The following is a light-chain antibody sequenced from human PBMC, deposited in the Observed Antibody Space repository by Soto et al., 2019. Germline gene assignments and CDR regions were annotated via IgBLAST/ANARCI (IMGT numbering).Light chain of an antibody. Sequence: EMLLTQSPGTLSLSPGERATPSCRASQSVSNNYLAWYQQKPGQAPRLLIYGASNRATGIPDRFSGSGSGTDFTLTISSLQSEDFAVYYCQQYNNWLRTFGQGTKVDIK. CDR1: QSVSNN. CDR2: GAS. V-gene: IGKV3D-15*01. CDR3: QQYNNWLRT. J-gene: IGKJ1*01.